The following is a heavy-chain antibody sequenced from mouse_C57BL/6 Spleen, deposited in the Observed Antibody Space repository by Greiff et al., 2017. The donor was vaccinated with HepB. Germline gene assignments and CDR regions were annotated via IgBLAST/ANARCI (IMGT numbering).Heavy chain of an antibody. CDR2: ISNGGGST. J-gene: IGHJ1*03. D-gene: IGHD2-4*01. CDR3: ARQHYDYDGWYFDV. V-gene: IGHV5-12*01. Sequence: EVKVVESGGGLVQPGGSLKLSCAASGFTFSDYYMYWVRQTPEKRLEWVAYISNGGGSTYYPDTVKGRVTISIDNAKNTLYLQMSRLKSEDTAMYYCARQHYDYDGWYFDVWGTGTTVTVSS. CDR1: GFTFSDYY.